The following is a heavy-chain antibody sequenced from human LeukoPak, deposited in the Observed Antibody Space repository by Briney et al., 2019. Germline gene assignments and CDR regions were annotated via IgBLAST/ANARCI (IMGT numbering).Heavy chain of an antibody. CDR1: GFTFSNAW. V-gene: IGHV3-48*04. CDR2: ISSDSNAI. CDR3: GRGRNYGMDV. J-gene: IGHJ6*02. Sequence: GGSLRLSCAASGFTFSNAWMSWVRQAPGKGLEWISYISSDSNAIYYADSVKGRFTISRDNAKKSLYLEMHSLRVADTAVYYCGRGRNYGMDVWGQGTTVTVSS.